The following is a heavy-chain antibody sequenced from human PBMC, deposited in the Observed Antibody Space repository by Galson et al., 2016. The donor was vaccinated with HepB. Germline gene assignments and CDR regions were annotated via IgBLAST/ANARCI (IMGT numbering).Heavy chain of an antibody. CDR2: MSHDENNE. V-gene: IGHV3-30*09. J-gene: IGHJ3*02. CDR3: TRVGFGVILGDAFDI. D-gene: IGHD3-3*01. Sequence: LRLSCAASGFSISGYAMHWVRQAPGKGLEWVAFMSHDENNEQYPDSVKGRFAISRDNPRNMLYLQMNNLRIEDAAVYYCTRVGFGVILGDAFDIWGRGEMVTFSS. CDR1: GFSISGYA.